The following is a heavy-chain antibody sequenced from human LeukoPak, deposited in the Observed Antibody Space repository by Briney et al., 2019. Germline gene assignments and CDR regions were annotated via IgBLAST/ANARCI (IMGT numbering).Heavy chain of an antibody. J-gene: IGHJ4*02. CDR3: ERLGTGTNCFDY. Sequence: SETLSLTCTVSGGSISSSSYYWGWIRQPPGKGLEWIGSIYYSGSTYYNPSLKSRVTISVDTSKNQFSLKLSSVTAADTAVYYCERLGTGTNCFDYWGQGTLVTVSS. D-gene: IGHD1/OR15-1a*01. V-gene: IGHV4-39*01. CDR1: GGSISSSSYY. CDR2: IYYSGST.